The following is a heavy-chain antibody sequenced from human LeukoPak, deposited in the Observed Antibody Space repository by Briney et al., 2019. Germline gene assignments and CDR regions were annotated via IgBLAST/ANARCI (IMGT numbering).Heavy chain of an antibody. Sequence: SETLSLTCTVSGGSISSYYWNWIRQPPGKGLEWIGYIYYSGSTSYSPSFRSRVTMSVDTSKNQYSLKLTSVTAADTAVYYCATLLDSDGYYVDYWGRGTLVTASS. V-gene: IGHV4-59*01. J-gene: IGHJ4*02. CDR1: GGSISSYY. CDR2: IYYSGST. D-gene: IGHD3-22*01. CDR3: ATLLDSDGYYVDY.